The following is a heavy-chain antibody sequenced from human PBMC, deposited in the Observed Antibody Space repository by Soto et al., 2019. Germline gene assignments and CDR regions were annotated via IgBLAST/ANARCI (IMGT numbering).Heavy chain of an antibody. V-gene: IGHV3-21*01. CDR3: ARSHLGTIPQSN. CDR2: ISSSSSYI. CDR1: GFTFSNYN. J-gene: IGHJ4*02. D-gene: IGHD1-1*01. Sequence: PGGSLRLSCAASGFTFSNYNMNWVRQAPGKGLEWVSSISSSSSYIYYADSVKGRFTISRDNAKNSLYLQMNSLRAEDTAVYYCARSHLGTIPQSNWGQGTLVTVSS.